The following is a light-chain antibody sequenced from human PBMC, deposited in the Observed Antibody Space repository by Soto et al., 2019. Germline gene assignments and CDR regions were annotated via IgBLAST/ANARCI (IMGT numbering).Light chain of an antibody. CDR3: QQYGSSPIT. Sequence: ENVLTQSPGTLSLSPGERATLSCRASQSVSNNYLAWYQQEPGQAPRLLIYGASYRATGIPDRFSGSGSGTDFTLTISRLEPEDFAVFYCQQYGSSPITFGQGTRLEIK. V-gene: IGKV3-20*01. CDR1: QSVSNNY. CDR2: GAS. J-gene: IGKJ5*01.